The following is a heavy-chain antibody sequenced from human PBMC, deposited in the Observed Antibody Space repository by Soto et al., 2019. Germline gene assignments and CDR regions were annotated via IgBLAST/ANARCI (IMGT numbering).Heavy chain of an antibody. Sequence: GASVKVSCKASGGTFSSYAISWVRQAPGQGLEWMGGIIPIFGTANYAQKFQGRATITADEPTSTAYMELSSLRSEDTAVYYCARDLSIAAAGTPSSWFDPWGQGTLVTVS. V-gene: IGHV1-69*13. CDR1: GGTFSSYA. CDR2: IIPIFGTA. D-gene: IGHD6-13*01. J-gene: IGHJ5*02. CDR3: ARDLSIAAAGTPSSWFDP.